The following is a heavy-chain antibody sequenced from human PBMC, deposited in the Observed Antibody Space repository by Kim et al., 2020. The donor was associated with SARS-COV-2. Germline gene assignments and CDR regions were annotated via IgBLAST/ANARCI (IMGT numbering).Heavy chain of an antibody. Sequence: TRYNQSFEGQVTISDDKSISTVFLHWGGLKASDTAMYYCARSYGDQAFDVWGQGTMITVSS. D-gene: IGHD4-17*01. J-gene: IGHJ3*01. CDR2: T. CDR3: ARSYGDQAFDV. V-gene: IGHV5-51*01.